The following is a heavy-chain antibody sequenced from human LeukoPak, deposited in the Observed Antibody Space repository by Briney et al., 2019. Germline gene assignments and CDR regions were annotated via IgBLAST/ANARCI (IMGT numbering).Heavy chain of an antibody. V-gene: IGHV4-34*01. CDR2: INHSGST. J-gene: IGHJ4*02. CDR1: GGSISSYY. Sequence: SETLSLTCTVSGGSISSYYWSWIRQPPGKGLEWIGEINHSGSTNYNPSLKSRVTISVDTSKNQFSLKLSSVTAADTAVYYCARGCYDFWSGYYFDYWGQGTLVTVSS. D-gene: IGHD3-3*01. CDR3: ARGCYDFWSGYYFDY.